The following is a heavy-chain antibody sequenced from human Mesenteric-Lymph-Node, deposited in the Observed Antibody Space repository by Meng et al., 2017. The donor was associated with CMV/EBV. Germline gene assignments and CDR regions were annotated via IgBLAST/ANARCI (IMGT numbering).Heavy chain of an antibody. CDR2: IYPGDSET. CDR3: ARHTIPGGEYPTAFDQ. Sequence: GGSLRLSCKGSGYIFSTHWIAWVRQRPGKGLEWMGLIYPGDSETKYSPSFQGHVTISVDEAYSVAFLQWSSLKASDSAMYYCARHTIPGGEYPTAFDQWGQGTLVTVSS. CDR1: GYIFSTHW. V-gene: IGHV5-51*01. J-gene: IGHJ4*02. D-gene: IGHD3-10*01.